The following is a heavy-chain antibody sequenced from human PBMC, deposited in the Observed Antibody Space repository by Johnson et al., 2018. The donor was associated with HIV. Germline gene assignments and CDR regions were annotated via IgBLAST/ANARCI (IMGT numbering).Heavy chain of an antibody. CDR2: IYSGGST. Sequence: EVQLVESGGGVVQPGRSLRLSCAASGFTFSSYAMHWVRQAPGKGLEWVSTIYSGGSTYYAASVEGRFTVSGDDSKNTLYLQLNRLRAEDTALYYCTRVKTDGRSGYRQSDIWGQGTMVTVSS. V-gene: IGHV3-66*01. D-gene: IGHD3-22*01. J-gene: IGHJ3*02. CDR3: TRVKTDGRSGYRQSDI. CDR1: GFTFSSYA.